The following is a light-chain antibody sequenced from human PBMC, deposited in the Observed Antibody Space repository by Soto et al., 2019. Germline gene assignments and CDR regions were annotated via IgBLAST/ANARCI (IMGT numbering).Light chain of an antibody. Sequence: QSVLTQPASVSGSPGQSITISCTGTSSDVGGYNYVSWYQQHPGKAPKLMIYEVSNRPSGVSNRFSGSKSGNTASLTISGLQAEDEADYYCSSYTSSSTLVFXTGTKRTV. CDR2: EVS. CDR1: SSDVGGYNY. V-gene: IGLV2-14*01. CDR3: SSYTSSSTLV. J-gene: IGLJ1*01.